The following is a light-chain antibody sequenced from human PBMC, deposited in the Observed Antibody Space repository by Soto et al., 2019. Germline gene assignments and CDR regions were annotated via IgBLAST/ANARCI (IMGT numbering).Light chain of an antibody. V-gene: IGKV1-39*01. CDR2: AAS. CDR1: QSISSH. Sequence: DIQMTQSPSSLSASVGDRVTITCRASQSISSHLNWYQQKPGKAPNLLIHAASILRSGVSSRFSGSGSGTDFTPTISSLQPEDFATYYCQQSYNAPRTFGQGTKVEVK. J-gene: IGKJ1*01. CDR3: QQSYNAPRT.